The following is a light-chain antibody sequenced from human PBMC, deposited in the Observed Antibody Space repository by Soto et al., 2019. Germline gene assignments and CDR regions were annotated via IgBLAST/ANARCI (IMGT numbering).Light chain of an antibody. CDR1: SSDIGGYNF. V-gene: IGLV2-8*01. CDR2: EVI. CDR3: SSYAGSNNVV. J-gene: IGLJ2*01. Sequence: QSALTQPPSASGSPGQSVTISCTGTSSDIGGYNFVSWYQQHPGKVPKLMIYEVIKRPSGVPDRFSGSKSGNTASLTVSGLQAEDEDDYYCSSYAGSNNVVFGGGTKVTVL.